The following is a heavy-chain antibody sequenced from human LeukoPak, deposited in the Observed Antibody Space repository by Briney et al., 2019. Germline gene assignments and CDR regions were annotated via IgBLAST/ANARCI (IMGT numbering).Heavy chain of an antibody. V-gene: IGHV4-39*01. D-gene: IGHD6-13*01. J-gene: IGHJ4*02. Sequence: PSETLSLTCTVSGGSISSSSYYWGWIRQPPGKGLEWIGSIYYSGSTYYNPSLKSRVTISVDTSKNQFSLKLSSVTAADTAVYYCATVSGAGIAFVWGQGTLVTVSS. CDR3: ATVSGAGIAFV. CDR1: GGSISSSSYY. CDR2: IYYSGST.